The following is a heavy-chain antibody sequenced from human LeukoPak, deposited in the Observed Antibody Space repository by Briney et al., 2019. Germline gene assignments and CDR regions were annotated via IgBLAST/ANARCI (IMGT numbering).Heavy chain of an antibody. Sequence: GGSLRLSCAASGFTFGDYAMHWVRQAPGKGLEWVSLIRADGGRTYYADSVNDRFTISRDNSKNSLYLQMNSLRTDDTALYYCATWAFYHGLDVWGQGSTVTVSS. CDR3: ATWAFYHGLDV. CDR1: GFTFGDYA. CDR2: IRADGGRT. V-gene: IGHV3-43*02. J-gene: IGHJ6*02. D-gene: IGHD1-26*01.